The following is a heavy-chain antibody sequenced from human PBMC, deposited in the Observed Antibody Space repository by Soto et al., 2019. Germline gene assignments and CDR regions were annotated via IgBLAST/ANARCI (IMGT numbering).Heavy chain of an antibody. CDR1: GGSISYEYYH. J-gene: IGHJ6*02. CDR3: VRGGHGSDREFYGLDV. Sequence: QVQLQQSGPGLVKPSQTLSLTCTVSGGSISYEYYHWTWIRQSPGKGLEWIGYVHYSGSIMYNPSFQSSVNLSVDTSQEPFSLPPEFVDGREQGVFFCVRGGHGSDREFYGLDVWGQGTTVTVSS. CDR2: VHYSGSI. V-gene: IGHV4-30-4*08. D-gene: IGHD3-10*01.